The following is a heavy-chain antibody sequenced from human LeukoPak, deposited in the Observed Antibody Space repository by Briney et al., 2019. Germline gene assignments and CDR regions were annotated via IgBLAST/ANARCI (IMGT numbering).Heavy chain of an antibody. V-gene: IGHV4-4*07. D-gene: IGHD3-10*01. CDR2: IHSSGST. CDR1: GGSLSSYY. CDR3: AREAVHYGSGSLDY. J-gene: IGHJ4*02. Sequence: SETLSLTCTVSGGSLSSYYWSWIRQPAGKGLEWIGRIHSSGSTNYSPSLKSRVAMSLDTSKNQFSLELSSVTAADTAVYYCAREAVHYGSGSLDYWGQGTLVTVSS.